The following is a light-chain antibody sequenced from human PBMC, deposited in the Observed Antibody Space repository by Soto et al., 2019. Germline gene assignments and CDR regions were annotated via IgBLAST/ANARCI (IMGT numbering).Light chain of an antibody. CDR1: QSVSSN. Sequence: EIVMTQSRATLSVSPGERATLSCRASQSVSSNLAWYQQKPGQAPRLLIYGASTRATGIPARFSGSGSGTEFTLTINSLQSEDFAVYYCQQYNNWPLTFGGGTKVDIK. CDR3: QQYNNWPLT. CDR2: GAS. J-gene: IGKJ4*01. V-gene: IGKV3-15*01.